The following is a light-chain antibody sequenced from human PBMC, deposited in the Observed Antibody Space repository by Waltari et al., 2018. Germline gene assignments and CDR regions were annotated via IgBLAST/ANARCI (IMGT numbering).Light chain of an antibody. CDR2: DIN. CDR3: CSYVGSNIYWV. Sequence: QSALTQPRSVSGSPGQSVTISCTGTSSDVGGYNYVSWYQQHPDKAPKLIIYDINKRPSRDPDRFSGSKSGNTGSLTISALQAEDEADYYCCSYVGSNIYWVFGGGTKLTVL. V-gene: IGLV2-11*01. CDR1: SSDVGGYNY. J-gene: IGLJ3*02.